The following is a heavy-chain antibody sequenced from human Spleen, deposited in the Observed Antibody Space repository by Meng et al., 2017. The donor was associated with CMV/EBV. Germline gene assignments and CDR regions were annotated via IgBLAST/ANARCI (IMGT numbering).Heavy chain of an antibody. V-gene: IGHV4-30-4*08. CDR1: GGSISSGYYY. CDR2: IYYSGST. CDR3: ARASIAAQINWFDP. Sequence: QVQLQEAGPGLVKPSQALSLTCTVSGGSISSGYYYWSWIRQPPGKGLEWIGYIYYSGSTYYNPSLKSRVTIPVDTSKNQFSLKLSSVTAADTAVYYCARASIAAQINWFDPWGQGTLVTVSS. D-gene: IGHD6-6*01. J-gene: IGHJ5*02.